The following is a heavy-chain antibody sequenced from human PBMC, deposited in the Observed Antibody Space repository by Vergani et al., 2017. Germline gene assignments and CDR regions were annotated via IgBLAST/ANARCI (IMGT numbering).Heavy chain of an antibody. CDR2: INHSGST. CDR3: ARGVYYDILTGYFDAGDAFDI. J-gene: IGHJ3*02. D-gene: IGHD3-9*01. Sequence: QVQLQQWGAGLLKPSETLSLTCAVYGGSFSGYYWSWIRQPPGKGLEWIGEINHSGSTNYNPSLKSRVTISVDTSKNQFSLKLSSVTAADTAVYYCARGVYYDILTGYFDAGDAFDIWGQGTMVTVS. CDR1: GGSFSGYY. V-gene: IGHV4-34*01.